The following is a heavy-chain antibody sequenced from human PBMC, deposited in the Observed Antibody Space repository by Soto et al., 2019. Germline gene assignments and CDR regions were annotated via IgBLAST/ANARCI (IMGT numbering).Heavy chain of an antibody. CDR2: IKSDGSGT. CDR1: GFTFSSYW. J-gene: IGHJ4*02. Sequence: GGSLRLSCAASGFTFSSYWMHWVRQAPGKGLVWVARIKSDGSGTIYADSVKGRLTISRDNARNTLYLQMNSLRAEDTAVYFCARGDGDYYDGNGYLGRHWGQGSLVTVSS. CDR3: ARGDGDYYDGNGYLGRH. V-gene: IGHV3-74*01. D-gene: IGHD3-22*01.